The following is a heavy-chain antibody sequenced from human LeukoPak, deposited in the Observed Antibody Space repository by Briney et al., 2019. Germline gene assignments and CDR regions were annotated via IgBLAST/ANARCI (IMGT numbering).Heavy chain of an antibody. D-gene: IGHD3-9*01. CDR2: IYPGDSDT. CDR3: ARYPDYDILPGLWFDP. V-gene: IGHV5-51*01. Sequence: GESLKISCKGSGYSFTTYWIGWVRQMPGKGLEWMGIIYPGDSDTRYSPSFQGQVTISADKSISTAYLQWSSLKASDTAMYYGARYPDYDILPGLWFDPWGQGTLVTVSS. CDR1: GYSFTTYW. J-gene: IGHJ5*02.